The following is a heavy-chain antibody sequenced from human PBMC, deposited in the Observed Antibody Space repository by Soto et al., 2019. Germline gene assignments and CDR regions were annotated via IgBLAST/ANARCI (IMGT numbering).Heavy chain of an antibody. CDR1: GGSISSGGYY. CDR3: AKTGTTDVYFDY. V-gene: IGHV4-31*03. CDR2: IYYSGST. J-gene: IGHJ4*02. D-gene: IGHD1-1*01. Sequence: ASETLSLTCTVSGGSISSGGYYWSWIRQHPGKGLEWIGYIYYSGSTYYNPSLKSRVTISVDTSKNQFSLKLSSVTAADTAVYYCAKTGTTDVYFDYWGQGTLVTVSS.